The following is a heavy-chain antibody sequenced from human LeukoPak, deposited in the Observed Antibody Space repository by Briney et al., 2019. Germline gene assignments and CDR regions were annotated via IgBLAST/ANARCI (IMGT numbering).Heavy chain of an antibody. CDR2: FDPEDGET. CDR3: ATGGSRCSSTSCYRD. J-gene: IGHJ4*02. Sequence: GASVKVSCKVSGYTLTELSMHWVRQAPGKGLEWMGGFDPEDGETIYAQKFQGRVTMTEDTSTDTAYMELSSLRSEDTAVYYCATGGSRCSSTSCYRDWGQGTLVTVSS. V-gene: IGHV1-24*01. D-gene: IGHD2-2*01. CDR1: GYTLTELS.